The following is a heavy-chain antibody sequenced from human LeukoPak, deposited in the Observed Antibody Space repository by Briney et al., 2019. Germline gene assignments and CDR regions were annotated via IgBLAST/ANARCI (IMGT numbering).Heavy chain of an antibody. CDR3: ARVEDYYDSSGYLDY. Sequence: GGSLRLSCAASGFTFSDYYMSWIRQAPGKGLEWVSYISSSGSTIYYADSVKGRFTISRDNAKSSLYLQMNSLRAEDTAVYYCARVEDYYDSSGYLDYWGQGTLVTVSS. CDR2: ISSSGSTI. D-gene: IGHD3-22*01. J-gene: IGHJ4*02. V-gene: IGHV3-11*01. CDR1: GFTFSDYY.